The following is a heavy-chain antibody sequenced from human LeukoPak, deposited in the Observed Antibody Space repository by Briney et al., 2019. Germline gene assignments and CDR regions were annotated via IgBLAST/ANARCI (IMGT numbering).Heavy chain of an antibody. Sequence: SETLSLTCAVYGGSFSGYYWSWIRQPPGKGLEWIGEINHSGGTNYNPSLKSRVTMSVDTSKNQFSLKLSSVTAADTAVYYCARGLLWYWFDPWGQGTLVTVSS. CDR2: INHSGGT. D-gene: IGHD2-21*01. CDR1: GGSFSGYY. V-gene: IGHV4-34*01. CDR3: ARGLLWYWFDP. J-gene: IGHJ5*02.